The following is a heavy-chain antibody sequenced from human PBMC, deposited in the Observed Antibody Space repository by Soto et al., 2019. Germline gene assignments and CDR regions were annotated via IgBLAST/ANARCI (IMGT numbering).Heavy chain of an antibody. Sequence: PSETLSLTCTVSGGSISSSSYYWGWIRQPPGKGLEWIGSIYYSGSTYYNPSLKSRVTISVDTSKNQFYLKLSSVTAADTAVYYCSRHKPESITIFGVVILNWFDPWGQGTLVTVSS. CDR3: SRHKPESITIFGVVILNWFDP. CDR1: GGSISSSSYY. J-gene: IGHJ5*02. CDR2: IYYSGST. V-gene: IGHV4-39*01. D-gene: IGHD3-3*01.